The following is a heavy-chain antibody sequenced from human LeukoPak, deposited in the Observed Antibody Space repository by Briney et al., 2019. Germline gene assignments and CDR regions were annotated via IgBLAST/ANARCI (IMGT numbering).Heavy chain of an antibody. J-gene: IGHJ3*02. CDR2: ISRGGSTI. V-gene: IGHV3-11*04. CDR1: GFPVSDYY. Sequence: GGSLRLSCAASGFPVSDYYMSWIRQAPGKGPEWVSDISRGGSTIYYADSVKGRFTISRDNAKNSLYLQMNSLRAEDTAVYYCARVLSVVDDAFDIWGQGTMVTVSS. D-gene: IGHD2-2*01. CDR3: ARVLSVVDDAFDI.